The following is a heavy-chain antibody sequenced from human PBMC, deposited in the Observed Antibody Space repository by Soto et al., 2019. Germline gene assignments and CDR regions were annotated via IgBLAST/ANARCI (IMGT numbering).Heavy chain of an antibody. J-gene: IGHJ6*02. D-gene: IGHD3-10*01. V-gene: IGHV4-59*01. CDR1: GGSISSYY. CDR2: IYYSGST. Sequence: SETLSLTCTVSGGSISSYYWSWIRQPPGKGLEWIGYIYYSGSTNYNPSLKSRVTISVDTSKNQFSLKLSSVTAADTAVYYCARVTSGFGELLRGNYYYYYGMDVWGQGTTVTV. CDR3: ARVTSGFGELLRGNYYYYYGMDV.